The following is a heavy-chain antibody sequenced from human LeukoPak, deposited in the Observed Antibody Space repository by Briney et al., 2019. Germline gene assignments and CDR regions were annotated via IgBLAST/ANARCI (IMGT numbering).Heavy chain of an antibody. CDR2: INPSGGST. CDR3: ARVRFSSGWYIAFDI. CDR1: GYTFTSYY. V-gene: IGHV1-46*01. J-gene: IGHJ3*02. Sequence: ASVKVSCKASGYTFTSYYMHWVRQAPGQGLEWMGIINPSGGSTTYAQKFPGRVTMTRDTSTTTVYMELSSLRSEDTAVYYCARVRFSSGWYIAFDIWGQGTMVTVSS. D-gene: IGHD6-19*01.